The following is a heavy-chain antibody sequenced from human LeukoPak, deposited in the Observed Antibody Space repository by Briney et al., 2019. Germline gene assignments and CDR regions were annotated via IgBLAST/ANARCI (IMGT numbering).Heavy chain of an antibody. CDR3: ARGMENSSGWYAHFDY. V-gene: IGHV4-34*01. CDR1: GGSFSGYY. J-gene: IGHJ4*02. D-gene: IGHD6-19*01. CDR2: INHSGST. Sequence: SETLSLTCAVYGGSFSGYYWSWIRQPPGKGLEWIGEINHSGSTNYNPSLKSRVTISVDTSKNQFSLKLSSVTAADTAVYYCARGMENSSGWYAHFDYWGQETLVTVSS.